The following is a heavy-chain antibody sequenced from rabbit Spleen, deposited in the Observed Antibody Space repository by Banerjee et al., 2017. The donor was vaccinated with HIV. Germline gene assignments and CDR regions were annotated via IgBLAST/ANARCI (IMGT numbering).Heavy chain of an antibody. CDR1: GFSFSSSDY. CDR2: IAGSSGST. Sequence: KESGGGLVKPGASLTLTCTASGFSFSSSDYMCWVRQAPGKGLEWIACIAGSSGSTYSATWAKGRFTISKTSSTTVTLQMTSLTAADTATYFCARDAGTSFSTYGMDLWGPGTLVTVS. V-gene: IGHV1S40*01. J-gene: IGHJ6*01. D-gene: IGHD8-1*01. CDR3: ARDAGTSFSTYGMDL.